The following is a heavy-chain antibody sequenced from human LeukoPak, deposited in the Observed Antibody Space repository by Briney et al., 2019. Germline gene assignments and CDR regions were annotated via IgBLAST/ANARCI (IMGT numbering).Heavy chain of an antibody. CDR1: GFTFNNYG. CDR3: AKDNWLWFGDEPTHFDS. V-gene: IGHV3-30*18. D-gene: IGHD3-10*01. Sequence: GGSLRLSCAASGFTFNNYGMHWVRQAPGKGLEWVAVMSYDENTKYYANSVKGRFTISRDNSRNTLYLQMNSLRAEDTAVYYCAKDNWLWFGDEPTHFDSWGQGTLVTVSS. J-gene: IGHJ4*02. CDR2: MSYDENTK.